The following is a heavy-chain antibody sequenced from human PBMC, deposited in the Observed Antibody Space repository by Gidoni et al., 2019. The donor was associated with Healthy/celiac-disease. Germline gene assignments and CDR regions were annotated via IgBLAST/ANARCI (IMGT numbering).Heavy chain of an antibody. J-gene: IGHJ4*02. Sequence: QVQLVESGGGVVQPGRSLRLSCAASGFTFSSDGMHWVRQPPGKGLEWVAVIWYDGSNKYYADSVKGRFTISRDNSKNTLYLQMNSLRAEDTAVYYCARDSHPYSYGPRHFDYWGQGTLVTVSS. CDR1: GFTFSSDG. D-gene: IGHD5-18*01. CDR2: IWYDGSNK. CDR3: ARDSHPYSYGPRHFDY. V-gene: IGHV3-33*01.